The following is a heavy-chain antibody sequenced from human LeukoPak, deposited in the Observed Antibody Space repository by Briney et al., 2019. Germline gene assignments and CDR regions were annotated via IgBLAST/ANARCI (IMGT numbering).Heavy chain of an antibody. CDR1: GFTFDDYA. CDR2: ITWNSGNI. Sequence: HTGRSLRLSCAASGFTFDDYAMHWVRQAPGKGLEWVSGITWNSGNIGYADSVKGRFTISRDNAKNSLYLQMNSLRAEDTALYHCARDGCSGGSCYFDIWGQGTMVTVSS. D-gene: IGHD2-15*01. V-gene: IGHV3-9*01. CDR3: ARDGCSGGSCYFDI. J-gene: IGHJ3*02.